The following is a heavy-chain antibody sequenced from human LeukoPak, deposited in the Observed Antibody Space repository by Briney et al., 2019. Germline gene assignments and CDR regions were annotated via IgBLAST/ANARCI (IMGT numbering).Heavy chain of an antibody. Sequence: GGSLRLSCAASGFTFSSYAMHWVRQAPGKGLEWVAVISYDGSNKYYADSVKGRFTISRDNSKNTLYLQMNSLRAEDTAVYYCARDLPSYYYDSSGYGRSSWFDPWGQGTLVTVSS. CDR3: ARDLPSYYYDSSGYGRSSWFDP. J-gene: IGHJ5*02. V-gene: IGHV3-30*04. CDR1: GFTFSSYA. D-gene: IGHD3-22*01. CDR2: ISYDGSNK.